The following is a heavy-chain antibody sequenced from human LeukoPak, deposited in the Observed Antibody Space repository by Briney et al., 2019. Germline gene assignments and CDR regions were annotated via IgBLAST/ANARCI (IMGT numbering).Heavy chain of an antibody. J-gene: IGHJ4*02. Sequence: ASVKVSCKASGYTFTSYAITWVRQAPGQGLEWRGWISASKGNTNYAQKRQGRVTMTTDTSTTTAYMDLRSLRSDATAVYYCARVRLDNTMNFDYWGQGTLVTVSS. CDR1: GYTFTSYA. V-gene: IGHV1-18*01. CDR2: ISASKGNT. CDR3: ARVRLDNTMNFDY. D-gene: IGHD3-22*01.